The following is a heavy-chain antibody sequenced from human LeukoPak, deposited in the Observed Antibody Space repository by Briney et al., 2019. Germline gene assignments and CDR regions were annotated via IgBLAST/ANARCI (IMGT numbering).Heavy chain of an antibody. J-gene: IGHJ5*02. D-gene: IGHD2/OR15-2a*01. CDR3: ARLNSP. V-gene: IGHV4-34*01. CDR2: INHSGST. CDR1: GGSFSGYY. Sequence: SETLSLTCAVYGGSFSGYYWSWIRQPPGKGLEWIGEINHSGSTNYNPSLKSRVTISVDTSKNQFSLKLSSVTAADTAVYYCARLNSPWSQGTLVTVSS.